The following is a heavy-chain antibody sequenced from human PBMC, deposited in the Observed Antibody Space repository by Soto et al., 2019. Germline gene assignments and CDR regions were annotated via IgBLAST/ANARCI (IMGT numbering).Heavy chain of an antibody. V-gene: IGHV1-8*01. CDR1: GYTFTSHD. CDR3: ARWDYGVYARFDY. Sequence: QVQLVQSGTEVKKPGASVKVSCKASGYTFTSHDINWVRQATGQGLEWMGWMNPNSGNTGYAQKFQGRVTMTRNTSISTADMELSSLRSEDTAVYYCARWDYGVYARFDYWGQGTLVTVSS. CDR2: MNPNSGNT. D-gene: IGHD4-17*01. J-gene: IGHJ4*02.